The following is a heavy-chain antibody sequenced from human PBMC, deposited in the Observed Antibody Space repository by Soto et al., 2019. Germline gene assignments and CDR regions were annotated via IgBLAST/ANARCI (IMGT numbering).Heavy chain of an antibody. Sequence: GGSVKVSFKSSGGTFSSYAISLVRQAPGQGLEWMGGIIPIFGTANYAQKFQGRVTITADESTSTAYMDLSSLRSEDTAVYYCASLVQAHRRHNWFDPWGQGTMVTVSS. D-gene: IGHD1-1*01. CDR3: ASLVQAHRRHNWFDP. V-gene: IGHV1-69*13. J-gene: IGHJ5*02. CDR2: IIPIFGTA. CDR1: GGTFSSYA.